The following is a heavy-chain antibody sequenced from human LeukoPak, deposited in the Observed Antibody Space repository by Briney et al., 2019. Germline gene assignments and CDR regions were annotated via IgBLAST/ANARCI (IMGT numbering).Heavy chain of an antibody. D-gene: IGHD2-2*01. CDR2: IIPIFGTA. V-gene: IGHV1-69*06. J-gene: IGHJ5*02. CDR1: GGTFSSYA. Sequence: GASVKVSCKASGGTFSSYAISWVRQAPGQGLEWMGGIIPIFGTANYAQKFQGRVTITADKSTSTAYMELSSLRSEDTAVYYCAREPAAANWFDPWGQGTLVTVSS. CDR3: AREPAAANWFDP.